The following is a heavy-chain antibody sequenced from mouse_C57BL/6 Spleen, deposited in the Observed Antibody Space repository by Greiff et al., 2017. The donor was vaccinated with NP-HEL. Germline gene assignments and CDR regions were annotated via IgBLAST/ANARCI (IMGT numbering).Heavy chain of an antibody. D-gene: IGHD4-1*01. Sequence: EVQLQESGGGLVQPKGSLKLSCAASGFSFNTYAMNWVRQAPGKGLEWVARIRSKSNNYATYYADSVKDRFTISRDDSESMLYLQMNNLKTEDPAMYYCVSNWDVEEAMDAMDYWGQGTSVTVSS. V-gene: IGHV10-1*01. CDR3: VSNWDVEEAMDAMDY. J-gene: IGHJ4*01. CDR1: GFSFNTYA. CDR2: IRSKSNNYAT.